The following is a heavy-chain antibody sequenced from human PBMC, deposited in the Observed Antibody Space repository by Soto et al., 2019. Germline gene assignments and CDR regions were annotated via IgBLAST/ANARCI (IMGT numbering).Heavy chain of an antibody. Sequence: GSLRLSCAASGFPFSSNSVNWVRQAPGKGLEWVSYITGSGTTTRYADSVKGRFTLSRDNAKNSLFLGMNSLTDEDTAVYYCARDLNWAFDHWGRGTLVTVSS. V-gene: IGHV3-48*02. CDR3: ARDLNWAFDH. CDR1: GFPFSSNS. D-gene: IGHD1-1*01. J-gene: IGHJ5*02. CDR2: ITGSGTTT.